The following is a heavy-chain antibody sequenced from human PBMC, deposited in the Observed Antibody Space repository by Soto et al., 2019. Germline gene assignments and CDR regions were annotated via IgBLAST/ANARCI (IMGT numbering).Heavy chain of an antibody. CDR3: ARDFLEDYGSIKVPKTYFDS. CDR1: GFPFSTYV. CDR2: TSSDGSSQ. Sequence: QLVESGGGVVQPGRSLKLSCAASGFPFSTYVMHWVRQAPGKGLDWVALTSSDGSSQYYADSVKGRFTISRDNSNGTLYLQKNSLRPEDTAVYYCARDFLEDYGSIKVPKTYFDSWGQGTLVTVSA. D-gene: IGHD4-17*01. J-gene: IGHJ4*02. V-gene: IGHV3-30-3*01.